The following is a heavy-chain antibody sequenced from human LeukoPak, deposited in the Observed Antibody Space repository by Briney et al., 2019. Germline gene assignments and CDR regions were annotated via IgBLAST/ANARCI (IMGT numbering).Heavy chain of an antibody. D-gene: IGHD5-12*01. CDR3: ARDRDEIYSGYDPAADY. Sequence: ASVKVSCKASGYTFTSYGISWARQAPGQGLEWMGWISAYNGNTNYAQKLQGRVTRTTDTSTSTAYMELRSLRSDDTAVYYCARDRDEIYSGYDPAADYWGQGTLVTVSS. V-gene: IGHV1-18*04. J-gene: IGHJ4*02. CDR2: ISAYNGNT. CDR1: GYTFTSYG.